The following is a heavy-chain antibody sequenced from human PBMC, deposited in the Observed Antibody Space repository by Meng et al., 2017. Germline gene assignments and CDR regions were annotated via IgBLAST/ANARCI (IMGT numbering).Heavy chain of an antibody. CDR3: ARDPTVTTLWGGYYYYYGMDV. D-gene: IGHD4-17*01. CDR2: ISSSGSTI. CDR1: GFTFSSYE. V-gene: IGHV3-48*03. Sequence: GGSLRLSCAASGFTFSSYEMNWVRQAPGKGLEWVSYISSSGSTIYYADSVKGRFTISRDNAKNSLYLQMNSLRAEDTAVYYCARDPTVTTLWGGYYYYYGMDVWGQGTTVTVSS. J-gene: IGHJ6*02.